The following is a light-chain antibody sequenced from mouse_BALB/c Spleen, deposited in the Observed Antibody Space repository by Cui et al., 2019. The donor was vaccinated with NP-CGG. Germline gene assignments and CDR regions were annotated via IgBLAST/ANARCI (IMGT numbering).Light chain of an antibody. CDR1: TGAVTTSNY. J-gene: IGLJ1*01. CDR2: GTN. Sequence: QAVVTQESALTTSPGDTVTLTCRSSTGAVTTSNYANWFQEKPDHLFTGLIGGTNNRAPGVPARFSGFLIGDKAALTITGAQTEEEAIYFCALWYSNHWVFGGGTKLTVL. CDR3: ALWYSNHWV. V-gene: IGLV1*01.